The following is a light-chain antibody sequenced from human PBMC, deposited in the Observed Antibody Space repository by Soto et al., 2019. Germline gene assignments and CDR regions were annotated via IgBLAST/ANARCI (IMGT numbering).Light chain of an antibody. CDR1: SSNIGAGYD. Sequence: QSALAQPPSVSGAPGQRVSISCTGSSSNIGAGYDVHWYQQLPGTAPKLLIYGNSNRPSGVPDRFSGSKSGTSASLAITGLQAEDEADYSCQSYDSSLSGDYVFGTGTKVTVL. V-gene: IGLV1-40*01. J-gene: IGLJ1*01. CDR2: GNS. CDR3: QSYDSSLSGDYV.